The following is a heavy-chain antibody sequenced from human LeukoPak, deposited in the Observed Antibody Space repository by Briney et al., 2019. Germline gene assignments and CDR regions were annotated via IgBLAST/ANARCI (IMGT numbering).Heavy chain of an antibody. J-gene: IGHJ5*02. Sequence: GASVKVSCKASGYTFTGYFMHWIRQAPGQGLEYMGWINPNSGGTYYAQNFQGRVTMTRDTSISTAYMELSRLRSDDTAIYYCARDYYDRRVQGNWFDPWGQGTLVTVSS. CDR3: ARDYYDRRVQGNWFDP. V-gene: IGHV1-2*02. CDR2: INPNSGGT. D-gene: IGHD3-22*01. CDR1: GYTFTGYF.